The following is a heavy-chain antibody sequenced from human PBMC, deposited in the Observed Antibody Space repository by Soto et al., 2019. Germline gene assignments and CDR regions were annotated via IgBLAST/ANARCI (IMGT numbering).Heavy chain of an antibody. CDR2: INHSGST. D-gene: IGHD1-26*01. Sequence: SETLSLTCAVCGGSFSGYYCSWIRQPPWKGLEWIGEINHSGSTNYNPSLKSRVTISVDTSKNQFSLKLSSVTAADTAVYYCARGGIVRAKRGIGYLGQGTLIAVCS. CDR1: GGSFSGYY. V-gene: IGHV4-34*01. J-gene: IGHJ4*02. CDR3: ARGGIVRAKRGIGY.